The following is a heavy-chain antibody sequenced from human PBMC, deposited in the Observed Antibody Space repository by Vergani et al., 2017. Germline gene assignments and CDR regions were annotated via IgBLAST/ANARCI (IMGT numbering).Heavy chain of an antibody. CDR1: GFTFDDYA. D-gene: IGHD3-3*01. CDR2: ISWNSGRI. Sequence: EVQLVESGGGLVQPGRSLRLSCAASGFTFDDYAMHWVRQAPGKGLEWVSGISWNSGRIGYADSVKGRFTISRDNAKNSLYLQMNSLRAEDTALYYCAKEGVKKDAFDIWGEATMVTVSS. J-gene: IGHJ3*02. V-gene: IGHV3-9*01. CDR3: AKEGVKKDAFDI.